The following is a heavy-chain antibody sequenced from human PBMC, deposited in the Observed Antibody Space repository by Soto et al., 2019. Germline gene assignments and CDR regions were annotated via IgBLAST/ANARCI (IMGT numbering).Heavy chain of an antibody. CDR3: VSHYGSGSPAY. J-gene: IGHJ4*02. Sequence: VQLQESGPGLVKPSQTLSLTCTVSGGSISSGGYYWSWIRQHQGKGLAWSGYIYYSGSTYYNPSLKSRVTISVDTSKNQFSLKLSSVTAADTAVYYCVSHYGSGSPAYWGQGTLVTVSS. D-gene: IGHD3-10*01. CDR2: IYYSGST. V-gene: IGHV4-31*03. CDR1: GGSISSGGYY.